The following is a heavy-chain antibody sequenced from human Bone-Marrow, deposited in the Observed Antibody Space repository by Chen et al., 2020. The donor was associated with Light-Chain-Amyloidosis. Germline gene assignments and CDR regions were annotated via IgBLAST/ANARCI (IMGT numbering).Heavy chain of an antibody. D-gene: IGHD3-10*01. CDR2: INEDGSEI. V-gene: IGHV3-7*02. CDR1: GFNFNSYW. J-gene: IGHJ4*02. Sequence: EVKLVESGGGLVQPGGSLRLSCTASGFNFNSYWMSWVRQAPGKGLEWVANINEDGSEIYYVASVKXRFXXXXXXXXXXXXXXXXXXXXEDTAVYYCARDFYGSNSIDYWGQGTLVTVSS. CDR3: ARDFYGSNSIDY.